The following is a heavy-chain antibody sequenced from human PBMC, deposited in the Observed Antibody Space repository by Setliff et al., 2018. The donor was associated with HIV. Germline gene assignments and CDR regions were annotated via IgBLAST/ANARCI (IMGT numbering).Heavy chain of an antibody. Sequence: SETLSLTCTVSGDSINSGDYYWSWLRQPAGERLEYIGRIHSSGGFNYNPSLQSRLTLSIDISKNHFSLKLRSVTAADTAVYYCARVGANWPSWFDPWGQGTQVTVSS. CDR2: IHSSGGF. D-gene: IGHD1-1*01. J-gene: IGHJ5*02. CDR1: GDSINSGDYY. CDR3: ARVGANWPSWFDP. V-gene: IGHV4-61*02.